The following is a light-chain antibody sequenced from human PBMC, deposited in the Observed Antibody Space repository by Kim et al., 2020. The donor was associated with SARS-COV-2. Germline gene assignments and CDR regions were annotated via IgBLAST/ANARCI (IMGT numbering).Light chain of an antibody. CDR2: ADD. CDR1: SGSIGTNY. J-gene: IGLJ3*02. Sequence: KVAISCTRSSGSIGTNYVQWYQQRPDSATTTVIYADDQRPSGISDRFAAFIDTSSNSDSLTISGLRTEDEADYYCQSYDSDNHWVFGGGTKLTVL. CDR3: QSYDSDNHWV. V-gene: IGLV6-57*03.